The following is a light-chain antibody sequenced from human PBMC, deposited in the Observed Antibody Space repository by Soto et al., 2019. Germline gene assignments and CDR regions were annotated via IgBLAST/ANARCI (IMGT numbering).Light chain of an antibody. CDR2: VAS. Sequence: DIQMTQSPWSLSASVGDRVTIACRASQSITRYLNWYQQKPGKVPKLLMDVASRLQSGVPSRFSGSGSGTDFTLTISSLQLEDFATYYCQQSYTAPYTFGQGTKLEIK. CDR3: QQSYTAPYT. J-gene: IGKJ2*01. V-gene: IGKV1-39*01. CDR1: QSITRY.